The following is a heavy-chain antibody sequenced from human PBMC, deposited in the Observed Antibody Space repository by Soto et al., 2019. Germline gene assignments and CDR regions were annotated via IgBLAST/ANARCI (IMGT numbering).Heavy chain of an antibody. CDR1: GFTFSSYA. CDR3: ARVWGTQGKLY. J-gene: IGHJ4*02. D-gene: IGHD3-16*01. CDR2: ISYDGSNK. V-gene: IGHV3-30-3*01. Sequence: GGSLRLSCAASGFTFSSYAMHWVRQAPGKGLEWVAVISYDGSNKYYADSVKGRFTISRDNSKNTLYLQMNSLRAEDTAVYYCARVWGTQGKLYWGQGTLVTVSS.